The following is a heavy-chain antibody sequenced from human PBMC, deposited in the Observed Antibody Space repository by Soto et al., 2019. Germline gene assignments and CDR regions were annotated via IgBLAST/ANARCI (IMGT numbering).Heavy chain of an antibody. D-gene: IGHD3-16*02. CDR1: GYTFTSYY. Sequence: ASVKVAFKASGYTFTSYYMNWVLDSTVPWLELMGCMNPDSGNTGYAQNLHCRGTMTRNTYISTAYMDLSSLRSEDTAVYYCPRVIGNDFDIWGQGKVVNVSS. V-gene: IGHV1-8*01. J-gene: IGHJ3*02. CDR3: PRVIGNDFDI. CDR2: MNPDSGNT.